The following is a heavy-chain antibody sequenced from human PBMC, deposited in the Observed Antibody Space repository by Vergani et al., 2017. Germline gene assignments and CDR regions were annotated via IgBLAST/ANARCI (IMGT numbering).Heavy chain of an antibody. CDR2: ISVSGNST. D-gene: IGHD1-26*01. J-gene: IGHJ4*02. V-gene: IGHV3-23*01. Sequence: EVQLLESGGGLVQPGGSLRLSCAASGITFTNYAMSGVRQAPGKGLEWVSAISVSGNSTYYADSVKGRFTISRDNSKNTLYLQMNSLRAEDTAIYYCAKRSGDYWSQGTLVSVSS. CDR1: GITFTNYA. CDR3: AKRSGDY.